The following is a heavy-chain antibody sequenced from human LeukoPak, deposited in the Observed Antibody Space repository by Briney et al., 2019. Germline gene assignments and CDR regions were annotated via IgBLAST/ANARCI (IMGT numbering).Heavy chain of an antibody. J-gene: IGHJ4*02. Sequence: GESLQISFKGSGYSFTSDWIAWVRPMPGKGLEWSGIIYPGDSDTRYSPSFQGQVTISADNSISTAYLQWSSLKASDTAMYYCARQRGDRHYLAYWGQGTLVTVSS. D-gene: IGHD2-21*02. V-gene: IGHV5-51*01. CDR1: GYSFTSDW. CDR2: IYPGDSDT. CDR3: ARQRGDRHYLAY.